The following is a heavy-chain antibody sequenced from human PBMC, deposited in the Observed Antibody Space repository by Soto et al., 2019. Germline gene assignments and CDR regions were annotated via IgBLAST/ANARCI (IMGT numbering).Heavy chain of an antibody. CDR1: GGSFSGYY. CDR3: ARDLPGELDAFDI. D-gene: IGHD1-26*01. J-gene: IGHJ3*02. Sequence: SETLSLTCAVYGGSFSGYYWSWIRQPPGKGLEWIGEINNSGSTNYNPSLKSQVTISVDTSKNQFSLKLSSVTAADTAVYYCARDLPGELDAFDIWGQGTMVTVSS. CDR2: INNSGST. V-gene: IGHV4-34*01.